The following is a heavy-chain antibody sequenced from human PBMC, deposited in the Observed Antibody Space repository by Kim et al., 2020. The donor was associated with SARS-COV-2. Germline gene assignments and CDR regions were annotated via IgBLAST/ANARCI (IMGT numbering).Heavy chain of an antibody. CDR3: AKEILSRFSSLPLAGGDFDC. D-gene: IGHD6-19*01. J-gene: IGHJ4*02. V-gene: IGHV3-9*01. CDR1: GFTFDDYG. CDR2: ISWNSGKI. Sequence: GGFLRLSCAASGFTFDDYGMHWVRQAPGKGLEWVSSISWNSGKIQYADSVKGRFTISRDNAKNSLYLQMNSLIIEDTAFYYCAKEILSRFSSLPLAGGDFDCWGQGALVIVSS.